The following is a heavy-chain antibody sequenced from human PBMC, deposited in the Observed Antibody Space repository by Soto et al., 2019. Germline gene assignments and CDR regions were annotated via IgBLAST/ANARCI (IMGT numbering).Heavy chain of an antibody. CDR1: GFSLSTSGVS. J-gene: IGHJ5*02. V-gene: IGHV2-5*02. Sequence: QITLKESGPTLVKPTQTLTLTCTFSGFSLSTSGVSVGWIRQPPGKALEWLALIYWDDDKRYSPSLKSSLTVTKDTSKNQVVLTMTNMDPVDTGTYFCAHRQFYVTHTGVSSGWFGGGFDPWGQGTLVTVSS. CDR2: IYWDDDK. D-gene: IGHD6-19*01. CDR3: AHRQFYVTHTGVSSGWFGGGFDP.